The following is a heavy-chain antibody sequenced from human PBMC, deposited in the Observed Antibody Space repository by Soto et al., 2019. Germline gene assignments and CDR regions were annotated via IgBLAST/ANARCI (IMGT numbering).Heavy chain of an antibody. CDR2: IYPGDSDT. CDR3: ARLELPDTMIAVHYGMDV. CDR1: GYSFTSYW. J-gene: IGHJ6*02. V-gene: IGHV5-51*01. D-gene: IGHD3-22*01. Sequence: GESLKISCKGSGYSFTSYWIGWVRQMPGKGLEWMGIIYPGDSDTRYSPSFQGQVTISADKSISTAYLQWSSLKASDTAMYYCARLELPDTMIAVHYGMDVWGQGTTVTV.